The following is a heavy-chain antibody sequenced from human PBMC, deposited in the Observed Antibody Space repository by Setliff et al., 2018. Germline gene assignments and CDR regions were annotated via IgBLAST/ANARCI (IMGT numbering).Heavy chain of an antibody. CDR1: GYTFTGFY. Sequence: ASVKVSCKASGYTFTGFYIHWVRQAPGQGLEWMGWIDPNTGGTNYAQKFQGGVTMTRDTSISTAYMELRSLKSDDTAVYYCARNSVTMNAFDIWGQGTMVTVS. J-gene: IGHJ3*02. CDR2: IDPNTGGT. D-gene: IGHD4-17*01. V-gene: IGHV1-2*02. CDR3: ARNSVTMNAFDI.